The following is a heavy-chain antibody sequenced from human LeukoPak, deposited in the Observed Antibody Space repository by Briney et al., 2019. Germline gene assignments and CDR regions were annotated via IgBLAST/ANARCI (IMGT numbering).Heavy chain of an antibody. D-gene: IGHD6-19*01. V-gene: IGHV4-39*07. Sequence: SETLSLTCTVSGGSISSSSYYWGWIRQPPGKGLEWIGSIYYSGSTNYNPSLKSRVTISVDTSKNQFSLKLSSVTAADTAVYYCARRYSSGWHSSGYYYYYYMDVWGKGTTVTVSS. CDR1: GGSISSSSYY. CDR3: ARRYSSGWHSSGYYYYYYMDV. J-gene: IGHJ6*03. CDR2: IYYSGST.